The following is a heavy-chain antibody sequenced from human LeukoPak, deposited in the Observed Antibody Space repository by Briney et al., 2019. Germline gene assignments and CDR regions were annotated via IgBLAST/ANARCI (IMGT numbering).Heavy chain of an antibody. CDR2: ISGSGGST. J-gene: IGHJ5*02. CDR1: GFTFSSYA. Sequence: GGSLRLSCAASGFTFSSYAMSWVRQAPGKGLEWVSAISGSGGSTYYADSVKGRFAISRDNSKNTLYLQMNSLRAEDTAVYYCAKDFDSSGYYDWFDPWGQGTLVTVSS. V-gene: IGHV3-23*01. D-gene: IGHD3-22*01. CDR3: AKDFDSSGYYDWFDP.